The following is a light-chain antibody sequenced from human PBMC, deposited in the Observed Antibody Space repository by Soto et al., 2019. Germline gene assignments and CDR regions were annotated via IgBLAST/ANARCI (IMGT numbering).Light chain of an antibody. CDR2: DVS. J-gene: IGLJ1*01. CDR3: SSYTTSNPRQIV. V-gene: IGLV2-14*03. CDR1: GSDVGGDNY. Sequence: QSVLTQPASWSGSPGQSTTNSGTETGSDVGGDNYVHWYQHHPGTAPTLLIFDVSNRPSGVSNRFSGSKSGNTASLTISGLQPEDEADYCSSYTTSNPRQIVFGTGTKVTVL.